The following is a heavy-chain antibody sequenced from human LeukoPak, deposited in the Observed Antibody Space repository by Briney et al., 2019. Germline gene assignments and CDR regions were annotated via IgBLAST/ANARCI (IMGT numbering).Heavy chain of an antibody. D-gene: IGHD3-22*01. V-gene: IGHV3-11*03. CDR3: ARPAPYDSSSFDY. Sequence: GGSLRLSCAASGFTFSDYSMSWIRQAPGKGLEWISYISDSSSYTSYADSVKGRFTISRDNAKNSPYLQMNSLRADDTALYYCARPAPYDSSSFDYWGQGTLVTVSS. J-gene: IGHJ4*02. CDR1: GFTFSDYS. CDR2: ISDSSSYT.